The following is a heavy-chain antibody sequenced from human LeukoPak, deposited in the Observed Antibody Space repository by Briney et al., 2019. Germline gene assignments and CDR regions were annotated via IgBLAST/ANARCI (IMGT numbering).Heavy chain of an antibody. V-gene: IGHV4-38-2*02. CDR3: ARGGFCSSTSCPPDV. Sequence: SETLSLTCTVSGYSISSGYYWGWIRQPPGKGLEWIGSIYHSGSTYYNPSLKSRVTISVDTSKNQFSLKLSSVTAADTAVYYCARGGFCSSTSCPPDVWGQGTTVTVSS. CDR1: GYSISSGYY. CDR2: IYHSGST. J-gene: IGHJ6*02. D-gene: IGHD2-2*01.